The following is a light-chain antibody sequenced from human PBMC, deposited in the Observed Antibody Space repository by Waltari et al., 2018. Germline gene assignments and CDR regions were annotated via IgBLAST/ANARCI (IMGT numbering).Light chain of an antibody. V-gene: IGKV4-1*01. J-gene: IGKJ4*01. CDR1: PNVYYRSNNRNY. CDR3: QQYYSSPVT. CDR2: WAS. Sequence: DIVMTQSPDSLAVSLGEPATINCKSSPNVYYRSNNRNYLAWYQQKPGQPPKLVLYWASVRDCGVPDRFSGSGSGTDFTLTISSLQAEDVAIYYCQQYYSSPVTFGGGTKVEIK.